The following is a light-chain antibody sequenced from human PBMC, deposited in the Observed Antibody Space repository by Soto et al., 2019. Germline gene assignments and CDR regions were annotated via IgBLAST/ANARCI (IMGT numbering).Light chain of an antibody. CDR1: SDDIGHYDY. V-gene: IGLV2-14*01. CDR3: SSYTSSSTLEV. Sequence: QSVLTQPASVSGSPGQSITISCTGTSDDIGHYDYVSWYQQHPGKAPKLIIYEVSNRPSGVSNRFSGSKSGNTASLTISGLQAEDEADYYCSSYTSSSTLEVFGTGTKLTVL. CDR2: EVS. J-gene: IGLJ1*01.